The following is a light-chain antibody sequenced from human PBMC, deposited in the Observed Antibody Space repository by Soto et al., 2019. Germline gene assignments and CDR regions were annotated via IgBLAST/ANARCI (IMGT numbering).Light chain of an antibody. CDR1: SSSIGAGYD. Sequence: QSVLTQPPSVSGAPGQRVTISCTGSSSSIGAGYDVHWYQQLPGTAPKLLIYGKNNRPSGVPDRFSGSKSGTSASLAITGLQAEDEADYYCQSYDNSHYVFGTGTNVTVL. CDR2: GKN. J-gene: IGLJ1*01. CDR3: QSYDNSHYV. V-gene: IGLV1-40*01.